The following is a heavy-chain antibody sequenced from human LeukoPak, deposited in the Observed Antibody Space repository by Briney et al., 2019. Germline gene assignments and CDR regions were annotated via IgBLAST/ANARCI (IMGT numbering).Heavy chain of an antibody. Sequence: ASVKVSCKASGYTFSDYYIHWVRQAPGQGLEWVGRILPKSGGTTYAQKFQGRVTVTRDTSIGTAYMELSRLTSDDTAGYYCARERGVGDSAFDYWGQGSLVTVSS. D-gene: IGHD2-8*01. J-gene: IGHJ4*02. CDR1: GYTFSDYY. CDR3: ARERGVGDSAFDY. V-gene: IGHV1-2*06. CDR2: ILPKSGGT.